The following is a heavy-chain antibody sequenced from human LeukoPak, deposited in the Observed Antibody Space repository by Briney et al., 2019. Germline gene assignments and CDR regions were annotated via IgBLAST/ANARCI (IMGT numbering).Heavy chain of an antibody. J-gene: IGHJ6*04. CDR3: ARDGSGSYYFPYYYYYGMDV. V-gene: IGHV3-21*01. Sequence: GGSLRLSCAASGFTFSSYSMNWVRRAPGKGLEWVSSISSSSSYIYYADSVKGRFTISRDNAKNSLYLQMNSLRAEDTAVYCCARDGSGSYYFPYYYYYGMDVWGKGTTVTVSS. CDR2: ISSSSSYI. CDR1: GFTFSSYS. D-gene: IGHD3-10*01.